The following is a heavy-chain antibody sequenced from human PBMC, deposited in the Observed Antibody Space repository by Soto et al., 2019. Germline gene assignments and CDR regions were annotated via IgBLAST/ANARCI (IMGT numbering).Heavy chain of an antibody. D-gene: IGHD6-13*01. Sequence: EVQLLESGGGLVQPGGSLRLSCAASGFTFSSYAMSWVRQAPGKGLEWVPAISGSGGSTYYADSVKGRFTISRDNSKNTLYLQMNSLRAEDTAVYYCAKYLDSSSWYFDYWGQGTLVTVSS. CDR1: GFTFSSYA. V-gene: IGHV3-23*01. CDR3: AKYLDSSSWYFDY. CDR2: ISGSGGST. J-gene: IGHJ4*02.